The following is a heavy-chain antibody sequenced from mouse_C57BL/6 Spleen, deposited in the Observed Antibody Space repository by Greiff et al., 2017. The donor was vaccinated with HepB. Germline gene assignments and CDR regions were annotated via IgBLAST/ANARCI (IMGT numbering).Heavy chain of an antibody. V-gene: IGHV1-52*01. J-gene: IGHJ4*01. CDR1: GYTFTSYW. D-gene: IGHD2-4*01. CDR2: IDPSDSET. CDR3: ARMDRNYDYDGYYYAMDY. Sequence: QVQLQQPGAELVRPGSSVKLSCKASGYTFTSYWMHWVKQRPIQGLEWIGNIDPSDSETHYNQKFKDKATLTVDKSSSTAYMQLSSLTSEDSAVYYCARMDRNYDYDGYYYAMDYWDQGTSVTVSS.